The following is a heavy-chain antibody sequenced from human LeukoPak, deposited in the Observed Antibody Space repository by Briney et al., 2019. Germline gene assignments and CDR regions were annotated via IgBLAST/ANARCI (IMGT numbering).Heavy chain of an antibody. D-gene: IGHD2-15*01. Sequence: SETLSLTCAVYGGSFSGYYWRWIRQPPGKGVEWVGEINHSGSTNYNPSLKSRVTISVDTSKNQFSLKLSSVTAADTAVYYCARRPYCSGGSCRHYYYYYYMDVWGKGTTVTVSS. V-gene: IGHV4-34*01. CDR1: GGSFSGYY. CDR3: ARRPYCSGGSCRHYYYYYYMDV. J-gene: IGHJ6*03. CDR2: INHSGST.